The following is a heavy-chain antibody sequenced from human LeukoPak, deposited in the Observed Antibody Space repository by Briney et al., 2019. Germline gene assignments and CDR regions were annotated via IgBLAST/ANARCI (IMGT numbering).Heavy chain of an antibody. V-gene: IGHV4-4*07. CDR3: ARVSLVRGAPDYYFDY. CDR2: IYTSGST. Sequence: TSETLSLTCTVSGDSISNYYWSWIRQPAGKGLEWIGRIYTSGSTNYNPSLKSRVTMSVDTSKNQFSLKLSSVTAAGTAVYYCARVSLVRGAPDYYFDYWGQGTLVTVSS. J-gene: IGHJ4*02. D-gene: IGHD3-10*01. CDR1: GDSISNYY.